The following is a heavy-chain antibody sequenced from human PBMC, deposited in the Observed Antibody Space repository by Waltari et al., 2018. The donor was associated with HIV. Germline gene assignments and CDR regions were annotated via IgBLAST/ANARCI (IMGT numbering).Heavy chain of an antibody. CDR3: ARSLYYAFWSAYPPDY. Sequence: GFTFSSYWMHWVRQAPGKGLVWISRVSSDGNSTVYADSVKGRFTISRDNDKNTLFLQMNSLRVEDTAVYFCARSLYYAFWSAYPPDYWGQGTRVTVSS. J-gene: IGHJ4*02. CDR2: VSSDGNST. D-gene: IGHD3-3*01. CDR1: GFTFSSYW. V-gene: IGHV3-74*03.